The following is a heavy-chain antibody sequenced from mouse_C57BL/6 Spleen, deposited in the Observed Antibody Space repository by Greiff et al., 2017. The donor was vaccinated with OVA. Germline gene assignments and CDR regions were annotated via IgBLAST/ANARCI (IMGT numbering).Heavy chain of an antibody. CDR2: IDPSDSET. CDR1: GYTFTSYW. Sequence: QVQLQQPGAELVRPGSSVKLSCKASGYTFTSYWMHWVKQRPIQGLEWIGNIDPSDSETHYNQKFKDKATLTVDKSSSTAYTQLSSLTSEDSAVYYCAREAHYSSGYVAYWGQGTLVTVSA. D-gene: IGHD3-2*02. CDR3: AREAHYSSGYVAY. J-gene: IGHJ3*01. V-gene: IGHV1-52*01.